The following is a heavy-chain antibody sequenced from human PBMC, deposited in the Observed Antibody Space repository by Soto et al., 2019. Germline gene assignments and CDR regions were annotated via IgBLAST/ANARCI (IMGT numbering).Heavy chain of an antibody. V-gene: IGHV3-21*01. Sequence: VQLVESGGGLVKPGGSLRLSCAGSGFTFSSHSMNWVRQAPGKGLEWGSSLSSRSSYIDYADSVNGRFTISRDNAKDSLYLQMNSLRVEDTAVYYCARDLQMATIRGGDYWGQGTLVTVSS. J-gene: IGHJ4*02. CDR3: ARDLQMATIRGGDY. D-gene: IGHD5-12*01. CDR1: GFTFSSHS. CDR2: LSSRSSYI.